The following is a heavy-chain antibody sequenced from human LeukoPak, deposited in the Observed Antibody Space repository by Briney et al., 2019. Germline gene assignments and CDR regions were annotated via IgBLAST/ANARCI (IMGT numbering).Heavy chain of an antibody. CDR3: ASYDSSGYSHRY. V-gene: IGHV1-69*13. D-gene: IGHD3-22*01. CDR2: IIPIFGTA. CDR1: GGTFSSYA. Sequence: SVKVSCKASGGTFSSYAISWVRQAPGQGLEWMGGIIPIFGTANYAQKFQGRVTITADESTSTAYMELSSLRSEDAAVYYCASYDSSGYSHRYWGQGTLVTVSS. J-gene: IGHJ4*02.